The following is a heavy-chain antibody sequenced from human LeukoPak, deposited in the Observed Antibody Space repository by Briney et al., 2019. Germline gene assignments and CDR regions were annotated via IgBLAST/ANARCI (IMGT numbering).Heavy chain of an antibody. CDR1: GFTFSNYG. CDR3: ARDWGKGDY. V-gene: IGHV3-33*01. J-gene: IGHJ4*02. Sequence: GGSLRLSCAASGFTFSNYGMHWVRQAPDKGLEWVAVIWYDGSDKYYAESVKGRFTISRDNSKNTVFLQMNSLRAEDTAVYYCARDWGKGDYWGQGTLVTVSS. D-gene: IGHD3-16*01. CDR2: IWYDGSDK.